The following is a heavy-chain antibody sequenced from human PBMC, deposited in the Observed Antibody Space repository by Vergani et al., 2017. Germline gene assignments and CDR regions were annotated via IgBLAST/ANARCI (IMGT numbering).Heavy chain of an antibody. CDR1: GGSMSGHY. CDR3: GRVADFYGLGSRLLDL. Sequence: QVQLQESGPGLVKSSEPLSLTCSVSGGSMSGHYWSWIRQPPGKELEWIGYMYHSGSTNYNPSLVTRVTISGDRSKNQFSRKLNSVTAADTAVYYCGRVADFYGLGSRLLDLWGQGILVTVSS. J-gene: IGHJ5*02. CDR2: MYHSGST. V-gene: IGHV4-59*11. D-gene: IGHD3-10*01.